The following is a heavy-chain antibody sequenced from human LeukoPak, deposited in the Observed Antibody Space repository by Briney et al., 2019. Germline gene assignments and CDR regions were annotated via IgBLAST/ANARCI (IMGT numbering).Heavy chain of an antibody. J-gene: IGHJ5*02. CDR2: INPNSGGT. CDR1: GYTFTGYY. CDR3: ARPRGIAAAGKVDWFDP. D-gene: IGHD6-13*01. V-gene: IGHV1-2*02. Sequence: ASVKVSCKASGYTFTGYYMHWVRQAPGQGLEWMGWINPNSGGTNYAQKFQGRVTMTRDTSISTAYMELSRLRSDDTAVYYCARPRGIAAAGKVDWFDPWGQGTLVTVSS.